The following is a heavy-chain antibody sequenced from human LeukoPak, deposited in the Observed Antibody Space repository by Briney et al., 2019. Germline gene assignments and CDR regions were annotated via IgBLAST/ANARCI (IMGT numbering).Heavy chain of an antibody. D-gene: IGHD2-2*01. J-gene: IGHJ4*02. V-gene: IGHV1-2*02. CDR1: GYTFTAYS. CDR3: ASTLGYCTSSSCPDIDY. Sequence: GASVKVSCKASGYTFTAYSMHWVRQAPGPGLEWMGWIKPNSGDTNYAQKFQGRVTMTRDTSISAAYMELSRLRSDDTAVYYCASTLGYCTSSSCPDIDYWGQGTLVTVSS. CDR2: IKPNSGDT.